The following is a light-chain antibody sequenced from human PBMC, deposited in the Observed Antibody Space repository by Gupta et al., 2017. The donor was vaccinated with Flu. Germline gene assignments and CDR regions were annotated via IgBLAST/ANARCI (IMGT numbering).Light chain of an antibody. CDR3: KQNNYYPYT. Sequence: PSTLSASVGDRVTITCRASQSISSWLAWYQQKPGKAPKILIYRASTLEGGVPSRFSGSGSGTEFTLTISSLQPDDFATYYCKQNNYYPYTFGQGTKLEIK. J-gene: IGKJ2*01. CDR1: QSISSW. V-gene: IGKV1-5*03. CDR2: RAS.